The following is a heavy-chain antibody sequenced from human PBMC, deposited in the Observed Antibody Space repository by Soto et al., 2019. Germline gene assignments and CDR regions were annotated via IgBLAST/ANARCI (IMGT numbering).Heavy chain of an antibody. CDR2: IIPIFGTA. CDR3: ARRWYYYDSSGWDYYYYGMDV. CDR1: GGTFSSYA. J-gene: IGHJ6*02. D-gene: IGHD3-22*01. V-gene: IGHV1-69*13. Sequence: GASVKVSCKASGGTFSSYAISWVRQAPGQGLEWMGGIIPIFGTANYAQKFQGRVTITADESTSTAYMELSSLRSEDTAVYYCARRWYYYDSSGWDYYYYGMDVWGQGTTVTVSS.